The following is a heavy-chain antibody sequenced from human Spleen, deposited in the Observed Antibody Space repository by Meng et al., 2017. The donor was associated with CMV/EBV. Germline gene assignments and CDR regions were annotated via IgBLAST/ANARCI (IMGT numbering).Heavy chain of an antibody. Sequence: ASVKVSCKASGYTFTGYFMHWVRQAPRQGLERMGWINPNSGGTHFAQKFQDRVTMIRDTSISSVYMELSRLRSDDTAVYYCTRSSSSSWYYYYGMDVWGQGTMVTVSS. D-gene: IGHD6-6*01. J-gene: IGHJ6*02. CDR3: TRSSSSSWYYYYGMDV. CDR2: INPNSGGT. CDR1: GYTFTGYF. V-gene: IGHV1-2*02.